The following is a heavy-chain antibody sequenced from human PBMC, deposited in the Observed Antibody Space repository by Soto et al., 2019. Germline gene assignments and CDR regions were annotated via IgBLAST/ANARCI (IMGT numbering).Heavy chain of an antibody. CDR3: ARSVFP. Sequence: SETLSLTCTVSGRSISSGGYYWNWIRQHPGKGLECIGYIYYSGSTYYNQSHKSRDNISVDTYKNQFSLKLSSVTTADTAVYYCARSVFPWGQGTLVTVST. CDR2: IYYSGST. J-gene: IGHJ5*02. CDR1: GRSISSGGYY. V-gene: IGHV4-31*03.